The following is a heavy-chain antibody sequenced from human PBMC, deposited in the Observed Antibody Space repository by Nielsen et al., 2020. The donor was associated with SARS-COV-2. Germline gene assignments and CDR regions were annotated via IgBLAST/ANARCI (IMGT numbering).Heavy chain of an antibody. V-gene: IGHV4-59*01. J-gene: IGHJ6*02. CDR2: IYYSGST. D-gene: IGHD2-2*01. Sequence: SETLSLTCTVSGGSISSYYWSWIRQPPGKGLEWIGYIYYSGSTNYNPSLKSRVTISVDTSKNQFSLKLSSVTAADTAVYCCARDLIHCSSTSCRSYYYYGMDVWGQGTTVTVSS. CDR3: ARDLIHCSSTSCRSYYYYGMDV. CDR1: GGSISSYY.